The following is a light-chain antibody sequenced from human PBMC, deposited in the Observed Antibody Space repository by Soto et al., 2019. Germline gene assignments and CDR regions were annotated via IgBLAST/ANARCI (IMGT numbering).Light chain of an antibody. J-gene: IGKJ4*01. CDR1: QAIGSW. Sequence: DIPMTQSPSSVSASVGDRVTITCRASQAIGSWLAWYQQKPGKAPKLLIYAAASLQSGVPSRFTGSGSGADFTLTISSLQPEDFATYYCQQANSFPLTFGGGTKVEIK. CDR2: AAA. V-gene: IGKV1-12*01. CDR3: QQANSFPLT.